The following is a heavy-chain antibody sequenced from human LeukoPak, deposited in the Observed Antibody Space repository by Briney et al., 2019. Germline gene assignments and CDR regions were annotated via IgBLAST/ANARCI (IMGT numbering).Heavy chain of an antibody. D-gene: IGHD3-10*01. Sequence: GESLKISCQASGFTFTNYWIAWVRQMPGKGLEWMGVIYPGDSDTKYSPSFQGHVTIAVDKSFSTAYLQWSSLKPSDTATYYCARLRANHYGSLDFWCQGTLVTVSS. CDR1: GFTFTNYW. CDR2: IYPGDSDT. V-gene: IGHV5-51*01. J-gene: IGHJ4*02. CDR3: ARLRANHYGSLDF.